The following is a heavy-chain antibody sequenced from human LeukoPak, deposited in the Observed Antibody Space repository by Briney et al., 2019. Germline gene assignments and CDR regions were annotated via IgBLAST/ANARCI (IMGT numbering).Heavy chain of an antibody. Sequence: TGGSLRLSCAASGFTFSSYWMSWVRQAPGKGLEWVANIKQDGSEKYYVDSVKGRFNISRDNAKKSLYLQMNSLRAEDTAVYYCARILIGYVGAFDIWGQGTMVTVSS. D-gene: IGHD5-12*01. CDR3: ARILIGYVGAFDI. CDR1: GFTFSSYW. J-gene: IGHJ3*02. CDR2: IKQDGSEK. V-gene: IGHV3-7*01.